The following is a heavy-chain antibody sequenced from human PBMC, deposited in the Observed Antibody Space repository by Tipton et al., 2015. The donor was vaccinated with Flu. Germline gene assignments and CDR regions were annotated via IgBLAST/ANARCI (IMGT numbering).Heavy chain of an antibody. Sequence: TLSLTCSVSGYSIRSAYYWGWVRRPPGKGLEWIGTIYHSGTTYYNPSLKSRLTISVDTSKNQFSLRLSSVTAADTAVYYCAKLVYFDSSGYYRYYFDYWGQGTLVTVSS. J-gene: IGHJ4*02. V-gene: IGHV4-38-2*01. CDR1: GYSIRSAYY. CDR2: IYHSGTT. CDR3: AKLVYFDSSGYYRYYFDY. D-gene: IGHD3-22*01.